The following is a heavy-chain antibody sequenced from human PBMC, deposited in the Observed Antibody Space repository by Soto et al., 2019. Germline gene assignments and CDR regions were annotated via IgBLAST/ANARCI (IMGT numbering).Heavy chain of an antibody. D-gene: IGHD6-13*01. CDR1: GSTFSSYG. J-gene: IGHJ4*02. CDR2: IWYDGSNK. Sequence: QVQLVESGGGVVQPGRSLRLSCAASGSTFSSYGMHWVRQAPGKGLEWVAVIWYDGSNKYYADSVKGRFTISRDNSKNTLYLQMNSLRAEDTAVYYCARDLIAAFDYWGQGTLVTVSS. V-gene: IGHV3-33*01. CDR3: ARDLIAAFDY.